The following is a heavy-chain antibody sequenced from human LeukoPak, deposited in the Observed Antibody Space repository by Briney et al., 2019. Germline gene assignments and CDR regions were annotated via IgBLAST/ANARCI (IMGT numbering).Heavy chain of an antibody. Sequence: SQTLSLTCAVYGGSFSGYYWSWIRQPPGKGLEWIGEINHSGSTNYNPSLKSRVTISVDTSKNQFSLKLSSVTAADTAVYYCARGRNLRYCSSTSCYKGYYYGMDVWGQGTTVTVSS. V-gene: IGHV4-34*01. J-gene: IGHJ6*02. CDR1: GGSFSGYY. CDR3: ARGRNLRYCSSTSCYKGYYYGMDV. CDR2: INHSGST. D-gene: IGHD2-2*02.